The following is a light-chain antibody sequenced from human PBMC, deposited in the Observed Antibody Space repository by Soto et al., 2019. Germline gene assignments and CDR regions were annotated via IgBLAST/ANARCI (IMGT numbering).Light chain of an antibody. J-gene: IGLJ3*02. CDR1: SSDVGGYNY. Sequence: QSALTQPPSASGSLGQSVTISCTGTSSDVGGYNYVSWYQQHPGRAPKLMIYEVNKRPSGVPDRFSGSKSGNTASLTVSGLQAEDEADYYCSSYAAMNHLMFGGGTKLTVL. CDR3: SSYAAMNHLM. CDR2: EVN. V-gene: IGLV2-8*01.